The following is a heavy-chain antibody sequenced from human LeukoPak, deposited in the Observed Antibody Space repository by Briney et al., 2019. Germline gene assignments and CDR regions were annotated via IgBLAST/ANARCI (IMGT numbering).Heavy chain of an antibody. CDR3: ARGVVGYSFSSLPDY. V-gene: IGHV1-2*02. D-gene: IGHD5-18*01. CDR2: INPNSGGT. J-gene: IGHJ4*02. CDR1: GYTFIGYY. Sequence: ASVKVSCKASGYTFIGYYIHWVRQAPGQGLEWMGWINPNSGGTNYAQKFQGRVTLTRDTSISTAYMEMNRLRSDDTAVYYCARGVVGYSFSSLPDYWGQGTLVTVSS.